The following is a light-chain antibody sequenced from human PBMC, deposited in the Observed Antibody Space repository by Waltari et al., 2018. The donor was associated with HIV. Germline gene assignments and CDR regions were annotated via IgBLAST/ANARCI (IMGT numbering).Light chain of an antibody. CDR3: QQSYSSPGT. CDR1: QSINNN. Sequence: DIQMTQSPSSLSASVGDRVTITCRASQSINNNLIWYQQKPGKAPKLLIYAASSLESGVPSRFSGSGSGTEFTLTISSLQYEDFATYHCQQSYSSPGTLGQGTKVEI. V-gene: IGKV1-39*01. CDR2: AAS. J-gene: IGKJ1*01.